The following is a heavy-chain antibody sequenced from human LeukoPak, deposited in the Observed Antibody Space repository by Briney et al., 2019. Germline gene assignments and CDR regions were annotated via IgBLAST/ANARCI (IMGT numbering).Heavy chain of an antibody. CDR2: IWYDGSNK. V-gene: IGHV3-33*01. D-gene: IGHD5-18*01. J-gene: IGHJ4*02. Sequence: HPGGSLRLSCAASGFTFSSYGMHWVRQAPGKGLEWVAVIWYDGSNKYYADSVKGRFTISRDNAKNTLYLQMNSLRADDTAVYYCARDGDTVLVPIDYWGQGTLVTVTS. CDR3: ARDGDTVLVPIDY. CDR1: GFTFSSYG.